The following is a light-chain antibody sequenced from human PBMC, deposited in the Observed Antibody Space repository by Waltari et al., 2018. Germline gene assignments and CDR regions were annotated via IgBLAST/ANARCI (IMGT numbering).Light chain of an antibody. V-gene: IGKV4-1*01. CDR3: QQYYSPPWT. CDR2: WAS. Sequence: DIVITQSPDSMAGSLGERATTNCKSSQSVLYTSNNKNYLAWYQPKPGQPPKLLFYWASTRESGVPDRFSGSGSGTDFTLTISGLQAEDVAVYYCQQYYSPPWTFGQGTQVEIK. CDR1: QSVLYTSNNKNY. J-gene: IGKJ1*01.